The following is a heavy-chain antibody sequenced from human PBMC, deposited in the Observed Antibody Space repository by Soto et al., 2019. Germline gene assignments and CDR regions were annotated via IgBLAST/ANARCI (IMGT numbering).Heavy chain of an antibody. CDR3: ARCGLRFLESHGMDV. Sequence: SVKVSCKASGGTFSSYAISWVRQAPGQGLEWMGGIIPIFGTANYAQKFQGRVTFTADESTSTAYMELSSLRAEDTAVYYCARCGLRFLESHGMDVWGQGTTVTVSS. CDR2: IIPIFGTA. CDR1: GGTFSSYA. J-gene: IGHJ6*02. D-gene: IGHD3-3*01. V-gene: IGHV1-69*13.